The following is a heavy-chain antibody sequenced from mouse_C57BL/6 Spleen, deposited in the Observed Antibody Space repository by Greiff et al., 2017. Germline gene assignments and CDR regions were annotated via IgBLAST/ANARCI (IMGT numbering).Heavy chain of an antibody. CDR2: ISYDGSN. CDR3: AREAVVATDYFDY. Sequence: EVQLQQSGPGLVKPSQSLSLTCSVTGYSITSGYYWNWIRQFPGNKLEWMGYISYDGSNNYNPSLKNRISITRDTAKNQFFLKLNSVTTEDTATYYCAREAVVATDYFDYWGQGTTLTVSS. J-gene: IGHJ2*01. V-gene: IGHV3-6*01. CDR1: GYSITSGYY. D-gene: IGHD1-1*01.